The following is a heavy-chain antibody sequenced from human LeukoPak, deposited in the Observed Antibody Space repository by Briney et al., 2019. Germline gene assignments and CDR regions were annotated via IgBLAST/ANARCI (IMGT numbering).Heavy chain of an antibody. CDR3: AKDSMITFVGVIGY. CDR1: GFTFSSYA. V-gene: IGHV3-23*01. Sequence: PGGSLRLSCAASGFTFSSYAMSWVRQAPGKGLEWVSAICGIGGSTYYADSVKGRFTISRDNSKNPRYLQMNSLRAEDTAVYYCAKDSMITFVGVIGYWGQGTLVTVSS. D-gene: IGHD3-16*02. J-gene: IGHJ4*02. CDR2: ICGIGGST.